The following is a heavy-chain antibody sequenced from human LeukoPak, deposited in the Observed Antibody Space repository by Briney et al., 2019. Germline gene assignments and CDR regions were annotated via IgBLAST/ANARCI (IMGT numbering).Heavy chain of an antibody. Sequence: PGGSLRLSCAASGFTFSSYAMSWVRRAPGKGLEWVSAISGSGGSTYYADSVKGRFTISRDNSKNTLYLQMNSLRAEDTAVYYCAKTPGDCSGGSCYFDYWGQGTLVTVSS. J-gene: IGHJ4*02. CDR1: GFTFSSYA. CDR2: ISGSGGST. D-gene: IGHD2-15*01. V-gene: IGHV3-23*01. CDR3: AKTPGDCSGGSCYFDY.